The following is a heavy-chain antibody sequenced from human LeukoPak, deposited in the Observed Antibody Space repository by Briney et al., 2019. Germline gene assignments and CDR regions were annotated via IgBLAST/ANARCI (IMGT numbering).Heavy chain of an antibody. J-gene: IGHJ4*02. V-gene: IGHV1-8*02. D-gene: IGHD3-22*01. CDR3: ARGRGTYDSSGFYPYYFDY. CDR2: MNPNSGNT. Sequence: ASVKVSCKASGYTFTGYYMHWVRQAPGQGLEWMGWMNPNSGNTAYAPKFQGRVTMTRDTSIGTAYMELSSLRSEDTAVYYCARGRGTYDSSGFYPYYFDYWGQGSLVTVSS. CDR1: GYTFTGYY.